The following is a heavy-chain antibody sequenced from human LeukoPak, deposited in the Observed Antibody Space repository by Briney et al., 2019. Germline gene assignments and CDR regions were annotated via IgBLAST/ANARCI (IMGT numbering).Heavy chain of an antibody. CDR1: RDSVSNNSAA. J-gene: IGHJ5*02. Sequence: SQTLSLTCVISRDSVSNNSAAWKWIRQSPSRGLEWLGRTYYWSKWYNDYAVSVKSRITINADTSKNQFSLQLNSVTPEDTAVYYCARGLSGSYADLRWWFDRWGQGTLVTVSS. CDR2: TYYWSKWYN. V-gene: IGHV6-1*01. D-gene: IGHD1-26*01. CDR3: ARGLSGSYADLRWWFDR.